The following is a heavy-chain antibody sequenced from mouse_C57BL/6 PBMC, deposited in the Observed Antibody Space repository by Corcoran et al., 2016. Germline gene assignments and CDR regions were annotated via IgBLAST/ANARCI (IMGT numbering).Heavy chain of an antibody. CDR2: INTYSGVP. CDR1: GYTFTTYG. V-gene: IGHV9-3*01. CDR3: ARRDGYGDWFAY. D-gene: IGHD2-2*01. J-gene: IGHJ3*01. Sequence: QIQLVQSGPELKKPGETVKISCKASGYTFTTYGMSWVKQAPGKGLKWMGWINTYSGVPTYADDFKGRFAFSLETSASTAYLQINNLKNEDTATYFCARRDGYGDWFAYWGQGTLVTVSA.